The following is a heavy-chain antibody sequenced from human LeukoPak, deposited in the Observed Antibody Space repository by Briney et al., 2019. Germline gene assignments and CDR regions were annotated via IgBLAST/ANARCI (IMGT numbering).Heavy chain of an antibody. D-gene: IGHD2-15*01. V-gene: IGHV3-20*04. CDR2: INWNGGST. CDR1: GFTFDDYG. Sequence: GGSLRLSCAASGFTFDDYGMSWVRQAPGKGLEWVSGINWNGGSTGYADSVKGRFTISRDNAKNSLYLQMNSLRAEDTALYYCATEGYCSGGSCRLFTFDIWGQGTMVTVSS. J-gene: IGHJ3*02. CDR3: ATEGYCSGGSCRLFTFDI.